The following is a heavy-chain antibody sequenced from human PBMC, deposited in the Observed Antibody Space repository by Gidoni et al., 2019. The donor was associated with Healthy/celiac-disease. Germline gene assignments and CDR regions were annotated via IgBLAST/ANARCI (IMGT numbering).Heavy chain of an antibody. CDR3: ARDRSEHDYSNSYYGMDV. J-gene: IGHJ6*02. CDR2: IYYSGST. CDR1: GGSISSADYY. V-gene: IGHV4-30-4*01. Sequence: QVQLQESGPGLVKPSQTLSLTCTVSGGSISSADYYWSWIRQPPGKGLERIWYIYYSGSTYYNPSLKSRVTISVDTSKNQFSLKLSSVTAADTAVYYCARDRSEHDYSNSYYGMDVWGQGTTVTVSS. D-gene: IGHD4-4*01.